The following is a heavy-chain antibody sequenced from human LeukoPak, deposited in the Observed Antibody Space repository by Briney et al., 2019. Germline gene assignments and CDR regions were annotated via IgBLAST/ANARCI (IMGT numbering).Heavy chain of an antibody. J-gene: IGHJ2*01. V-gene: IGHV4-59*01. Sequence: SETLSLTCTVPGASISRFYWSWIRQPPGKGLEWIGYIHYSGSTNYNPSLKSGVTISVDTAKNQFSLKLSSVTAADTAVYYCVRVGEVVGPTLSIPYWYFDLWGRGTLVTVSS. D-gene: IGHD1-26*01. CDR3: VRVGEVVGPTLSIPYWYFDL. CDR2: IHYSGST. CDR1: GASISRFY.